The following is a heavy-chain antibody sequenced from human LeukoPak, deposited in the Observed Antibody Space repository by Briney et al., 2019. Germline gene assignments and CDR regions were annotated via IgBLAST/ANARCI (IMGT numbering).Heavy chain of an antibody. CDR3: ARERWDGYYNRGGPVDV. Sequence: SETLSLTCTVSGGSISSGDYYWSWIRQPPGKGLEWIGYIYYSVSTYYNPSLKSRVTISVDTSKNQFSLKLSSVTAADTPVYYCARERWDGYYNRGGPVDVWGQGTTVTVSS. CDR2: IYYSVST. CDR1: GGSISSGDYY. J-gene: IGHJ6*02. V-gene: IGHV4-30-4*01. D-gene: IGHD3-9*01.